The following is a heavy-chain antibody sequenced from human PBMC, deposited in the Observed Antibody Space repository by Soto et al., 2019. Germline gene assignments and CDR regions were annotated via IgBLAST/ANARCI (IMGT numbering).Heavy chain of an antibody. V-gene: IGHV3-15*07. CDR2: IKSKTDGGKT. J-gene: IGHJ4*02. CDR3: TIQNARGVPDY. Sequence: EVQLVESGGGLVKPGGSLRLSCAASGFTFSNAWMNWVRQAPGKGLEWVGRIKSKTDGGKTDYAAPVKGRFTISRDDSKNTLYLQMNSLKPEDTAVYYCTIQNARGVPDYWGQGTLVTVSS. CDR1: GFTFSNAW. D-gene: IGHD3-10*01.